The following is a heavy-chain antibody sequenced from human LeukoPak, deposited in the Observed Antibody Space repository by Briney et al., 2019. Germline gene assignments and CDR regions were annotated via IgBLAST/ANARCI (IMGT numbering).Heavy chain of an antibody. CDR1: GYTFTGYC. CDR2: INPNSGGT. J-gene: IGHJ4*02. D-gene: IGHD2-2*01. CDR3: ASESTSRYYFDY. Sequence: ALVKVSCEASGYTFTGYCMHWVRQAPGQGREWMGWINPNSGGTNYAQKFQGRVTMTRDTSISTAYMELSRLRSDDTAVYYCASESTSRYYFDYWGQGTLVTVSS. V-gene: IGHV1-2*02.